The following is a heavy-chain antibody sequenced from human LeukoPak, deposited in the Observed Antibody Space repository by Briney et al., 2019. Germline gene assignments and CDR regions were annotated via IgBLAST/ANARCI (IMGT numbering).Heavy chain of an antibody. V-gene: IGHV4-39*07. CDR2: IYYSGST. Sequence: PSETLSLTCTVSGGSISSSSYYWGWIRQPPGKGLEWIGNIYYSGSTYYNPSLKSRVTISVDTSKNHFSLKLTSVTAADTAVYYCAGAPDVGYEDYFDYWGQGTLVTVSS. D-gene: IGHD5-12*01. J-gene: IGHJ4*02. CDR3: AGAPDVGYEDYFDY. CDR1: GGSISSSSYY.